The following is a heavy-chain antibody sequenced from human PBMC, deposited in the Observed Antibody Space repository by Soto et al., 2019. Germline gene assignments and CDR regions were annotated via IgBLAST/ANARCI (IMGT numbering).Heavy chain of an antibody. J-gene: IGHJ5*02. CDR2: IFHRGHS. D-gene: IGHD2-15*01. CDR1: GDSITTGSYY. V-gene: IGHV4-39*01. CDR3: ARLVVVVVATSAGGRFDP. Sequence: QLQLQESGPGLVKPSATLSPPCTSSGDSITTGSYYWGWIRQPPGKGLEWIGRIFHRGHSYYNPSHQSRVTISVATSHNQLRLNLTSVAAAATAVYYCARLVVVVVATSAGGRFDPWGQGTLVTVSS.